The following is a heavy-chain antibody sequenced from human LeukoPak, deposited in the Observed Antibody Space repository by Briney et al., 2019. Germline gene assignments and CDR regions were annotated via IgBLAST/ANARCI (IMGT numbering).Heavy chain of an antibody. CDR1: GNTFTDYY. J-gene: IGHJ5*02. CDR3: ARDPGYCSRTSCYDNCFDP. V-gene: IGHV1-69-2*01. CDR2: VDPEDGET. D-gene: IGHD2-2*01. Sequence: GKVSCKVSGNTFTDYYMHWVQQAPGKGLEWMGLVDPEDGETIYAEKFQGRVTITADTSTDTAYMELSSLRSEDTAVYYCARDPGYCSRTSCYDNCFDPRGQGTLVTVSS.